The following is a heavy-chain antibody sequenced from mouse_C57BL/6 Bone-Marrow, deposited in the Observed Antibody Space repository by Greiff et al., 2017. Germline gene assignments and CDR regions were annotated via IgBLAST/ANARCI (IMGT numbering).Heavy chain of an antibody. J-gene: IGHJ4*01. V-gene: IGHV5-17*01. Sequence: DVMLVESGGGLVKPGGSLKFSCAASGFTFSDYGMHWVRQAPEKGLEWVAYISSGSSTIYYADTVKGRFTIARDNAKNTLFLQMTSLRSEDTAMYYCAGVTTGFDAMDYWGQGTSVTVSS. CDR3: AGVTTGFDAMDY. CDR1: GFTFSDYG. CDR2: ISSGSSTI. D-gene: IGHD2-12*01.